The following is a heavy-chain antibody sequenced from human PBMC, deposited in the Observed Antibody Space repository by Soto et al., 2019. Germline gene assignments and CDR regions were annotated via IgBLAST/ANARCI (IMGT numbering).Heavy chain of an antibody. V-gene: IGHV3-48*02. CDR1: GFTFSRHS. D-gene: IGHD3-9*01. CDR2: ISSGSSTT. J-gene: IGHJ4*02. Sequence: EVQLVESGGGLVQPGGSLRLSCAASGFTFSRHSMNWVRQAPGKGLEWISYISSGSSTTYYADSVKGRFTISRDNGKNSLELQMNSLRDEDTAVYYCVRDWGPPTFIYYFDHWGQGTLVTVSS. CDR3: VRDWGPPTFIYYFDH.